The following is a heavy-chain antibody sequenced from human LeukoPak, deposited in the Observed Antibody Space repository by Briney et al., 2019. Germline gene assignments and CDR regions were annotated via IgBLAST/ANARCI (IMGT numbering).Heavy chain of an antibody. D-gene: IGHD6-13*01. CDR2: IYYSGST. J-gene: IGHJ5*02. Sequence: PPETLSLTCTVSGGSISSSSYYWGWIRQPPGKGLEWIGSIYYSGSTYYNPSLKSRVTISVDTSKNQFSLKLSSVTAADPAVYYCATQQGIAAAGMALNWFDPWGQGTLVTVSS. CDR3: ATQQGIAAAGMALNWFDP. V-gene: IGHV4-39*07. CDR1: GGSISSSSYY.